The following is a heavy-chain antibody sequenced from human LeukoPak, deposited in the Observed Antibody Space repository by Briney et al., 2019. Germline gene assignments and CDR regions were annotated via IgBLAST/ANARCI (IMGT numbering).Heavy chain of an antibody. J-gene: IGHJ4*02. CDR1: GYTFTSYD. V-gene: IGHV1-8*03. CDR2: LNVKSGNT. CDR3: AKVGDDYGDYFHF. D-gene: IGHD4-17*01. Sequence: EASVKVSCKASGYTFTSYDINWVRQATGQGLEWMGWLNVKSGNTGYAQKFQDRVTITRNTSISTAYMELSSIKSEDTAVYYCAKVGDDYGDYFHFWGQGTLVTVS.